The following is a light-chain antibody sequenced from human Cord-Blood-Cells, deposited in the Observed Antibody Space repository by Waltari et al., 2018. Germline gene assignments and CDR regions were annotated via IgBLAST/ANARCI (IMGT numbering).Light chain of an antibody. V-gene: IGKV1-5*01. J-gene: IGKJ1*01. CDR3: QQYNSYST. CDR2: DAS. CDR1: QSISSW. Sequence: DLQMTQSPSTLSASVGDRVTITCRASQSISSWLAWYKQKPGKAPKLLIYDASSLESGVPSRFSGSGSGTEFTLTISSLQPDDFATYYCQQYNSYSTFGQGTKVEIK.